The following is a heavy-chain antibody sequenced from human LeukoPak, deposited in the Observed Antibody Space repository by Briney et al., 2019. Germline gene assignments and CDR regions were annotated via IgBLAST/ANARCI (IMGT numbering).Heavy chain of an antibody. J-gene: IGHJ4*02. CDR1: GFTFSSYG. D-gene: IGHD3-10*01. V-gene: IGHV3-33*01. CDR2: IWYDGSNK. CDR3: ARDLYYGSGSYSFFDY. Sequence: SGGSLRLSCAASGFTFSSYGMHWVRQAPGKGLEWVAVIWYDGSNKYYADSVKGRFIISRDNSKNTLYLQMNSLRAEDTAVYYCARDLYYGSGSYSFFDYWGQGTLVTVSS.